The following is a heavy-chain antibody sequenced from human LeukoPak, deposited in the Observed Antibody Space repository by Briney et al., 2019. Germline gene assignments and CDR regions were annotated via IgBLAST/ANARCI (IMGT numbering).Heavy chain of an antibody. J-gene: IGHJ3*02. V-gene: IGHV5-51*01. D-gene: IGHD2-15*01. Sequence: GESLKISCKGSGYSFTSYWIGWVRQMPGKGLEWMGIIYPGDSDTRYSPSFQGQVTISADKSISISYLQWSSLKASGTAIYYCAEYCCCGFYNFIWGQGTMVTVSS. CDR2: IYPGDSDT. CDR3: AEYCCCGFYNFI. CDR1: GYSFTSYW.